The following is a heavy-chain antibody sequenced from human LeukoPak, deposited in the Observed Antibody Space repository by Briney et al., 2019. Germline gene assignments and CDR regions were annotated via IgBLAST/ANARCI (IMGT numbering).Heavy chain of an antibody. CDR1: GGSTSSSSYY. CDR3: ARHGSVAYYDILTGYGARGYFDY. J-gene: IGHJ4*02. Sequence: SETLSLTCTDSGGSTSSSSYYWGWIRQPPGKGLEWIGSIYYSGSTYYNPSLKSRVTISVDTSKNQFSLKLSSVTAADTAVYYCARHGSVAYYDILTGYGARGYFDYWGQGTLVTVSS. D-gene: IGHD3-9*01. CDR2: IYYSGST. V-gene: IGHV4-39*01.